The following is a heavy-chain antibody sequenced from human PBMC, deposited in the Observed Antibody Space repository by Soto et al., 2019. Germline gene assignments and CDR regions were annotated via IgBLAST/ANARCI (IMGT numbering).Heavy chain of an antibody. CDR2: ISSSSSTI. CDR1: GFTFSSYS. J-gene: IGHJ3*02. CDR3: ARDPGCGGDCYDAFDI. V-gene: IGHV3-48*02. D-gene: IGHD2-21*02. Sequence: GGSLRLSCAASGFTFSSYSMNWVRQAPGKGLEWVSYISSSSSTIYYAVSVKGRFTISRDNAKNSLYLQMNSLRDEDTAVYYCARDPGCGGDCYDAFDIWGQGTMVTVSS.